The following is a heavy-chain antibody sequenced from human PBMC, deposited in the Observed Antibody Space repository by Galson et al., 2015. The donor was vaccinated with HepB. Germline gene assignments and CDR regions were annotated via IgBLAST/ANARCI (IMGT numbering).Heavy chain of an antibody. D-gene: IGHD3-22*01. V-gene: IGHV1-3*01. Sequence: SVKVSCKASGYTFTSYAMHWVRQAPGQRLEWMGWINAGNGNTKYSQKFQGRVTITRDTSASTAYMELSSLRSEDTAVYYCARDYYDTEDAFDIWGQGTMVTVSS. J-gene: IGHJ3*02. CDR2: INAGNGNT. CDR3: ARDYYDTEDAFDI. CDR1: GYTFTSYA.